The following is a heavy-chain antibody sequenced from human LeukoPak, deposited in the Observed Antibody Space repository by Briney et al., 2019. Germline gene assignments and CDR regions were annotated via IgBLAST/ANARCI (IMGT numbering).Heavy chain of an antibody. Sequence: SETLSLTCAVSGDSISGYYWSWIRQPPGKGLEWIGYISDRGSTNYNPSLKSRVTISVDTSKNQFSLKVRSVTAADMAIYYCAREVKWGFGKRFDPWGQGTLVTVSS. CDR1: GDSISGYY. J-gene: IGHJ5*02. CDR2: ISDRGST. V-gene: IGHV4-59*01. CDR3: AREVKWGFGKRFDP. D-gene: IGHD3-10*01.